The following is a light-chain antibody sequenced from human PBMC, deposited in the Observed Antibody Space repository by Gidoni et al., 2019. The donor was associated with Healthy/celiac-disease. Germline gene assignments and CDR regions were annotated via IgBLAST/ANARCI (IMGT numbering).Light chain of an antibody. J-gene: IGLJ3*02. CDR2: DDC. Sequence: SYVLTQPPSVSVAPGKTARITCGGNNIGSKSLHWYQPKPGQAPVLFVSDDCDRPSGIPWRFSGSNSGNTATLTSSRVEAGDEADYYCQVWDSSSDAWVFGGGTKLTVL. CDR3: QVWDSSSDAWV. CDR1: NIGSKS. V-gene: IGLV3-21*03.